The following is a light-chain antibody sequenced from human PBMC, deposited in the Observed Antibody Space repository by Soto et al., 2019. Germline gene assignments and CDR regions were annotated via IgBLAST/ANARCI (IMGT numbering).Light chain of an antibody. Sequence: EIVLTQSPGTLSLSPGERATLSCRASQSVSTTYLAWYQQKPGQAPRLLIYGASSRATGIPDRFSGSGSGTDFTLTISGLEPEDFAVYYCQQYGSSRWTFGQGTKVAIK. CDR1: QSVSTTY. V-gene: IGKV3-20*01. CDR3: QQYGSSRWT. J-gene: IGKJ1*01. CDR2: GAS.